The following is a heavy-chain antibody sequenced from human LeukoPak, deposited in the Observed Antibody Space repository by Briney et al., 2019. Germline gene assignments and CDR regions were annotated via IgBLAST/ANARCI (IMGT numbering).Heavy chain of an antibody. CDR2: ISGSGGST. CDR3: AKDRYDFWRTYSSNPFDY. CDR1: GFTFSSYA. V-gene: IGHV3-23*01. J-gene: IGHJ4*02. Sequence: GGSLRLSCAASGFTFSSYAMSWVRQAPGKGLEWVSAISGSGGSTYYADSVKGRFTISRDNSKNTLYLQMNSLRAEDTAVYYCAKDRYDFWRTYSSNPFDYWGQGTLVTVSS. D-gene: IGHD3-3*01.